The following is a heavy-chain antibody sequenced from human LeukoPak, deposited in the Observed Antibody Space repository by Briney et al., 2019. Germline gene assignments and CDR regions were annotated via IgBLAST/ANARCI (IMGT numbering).Heavy chain of an antibody. V-gene: IGHV4-59*01. CDR1: GGSISRYY. Sequence: TSETLSLTCTVSGGSISRYYWSWIRQPPGKGLEWIGYIYYSGSTKDNPSLKSRVTISLDTSKNQFSLKLTSVTAADTAVYYCARGYSGYDPTYYDSGGQGTLVTVS. CDR3: ARGYSGYDPTYYDS. D-gene: IGHD5-12*01. J-gene: IGHJ4*02. CDR2: IYYSGST.